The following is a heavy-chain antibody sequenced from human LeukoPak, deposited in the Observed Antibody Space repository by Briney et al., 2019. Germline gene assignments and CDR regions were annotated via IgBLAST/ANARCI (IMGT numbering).Heavy chain of an antibody. V-gene: IGHV1-69*06. CDR1: GYTFTGYY. J-gene: IGHJ5*02. CDR3: ARDLDSSGWYPTYNWFDP. D-gene: IGHD6-19*01. CDR2: IIPIFGTA. Sequence: GASVKVSCKASGYTFTGYYMHWVRQAPGQGLEWMGGIIPIFGTANYAQKFQGRVTITADKSTSTAYMELSSLRSEDTAVYYCARDLDSSGWYPTYNWFDPWGQGTLVTVSS.